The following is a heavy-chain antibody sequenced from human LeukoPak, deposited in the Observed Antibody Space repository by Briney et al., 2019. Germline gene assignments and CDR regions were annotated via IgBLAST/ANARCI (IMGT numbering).Heavy chain of an antibody. CDR2: IWYDGSNK. J-gene: IGHJ4*02. Sequence: GGSLRLSCAVSGFTFSSYGMHWVRQAPGKGLEWVAVIWYDGSNKEYAESVKGRFTIARDNSKKTLYLQMNSLRAEDTAVYYCARRNSGWYGPDYWGQGTLVTVSS. D-gene: IGHD6-19*01. CDR1: GFTFSSYG. CDR3: ARRNSGWYGPDY. V-gene: IGHV3-33*01.